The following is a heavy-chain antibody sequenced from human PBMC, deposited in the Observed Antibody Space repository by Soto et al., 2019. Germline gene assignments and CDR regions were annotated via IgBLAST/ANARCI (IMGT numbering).Heavy chain of an antibody. CDR1: GYTFTSYG. CDR3: ARDHWVGYCSSTSCHYAGSSHI. J-gene: IGHJ3*02. Sequence: GASVKVSCKASGYTFTSYGISWVRQAPGQGLEWMGWISAYNGNTNYAQKLQGRVTMTTDTSTSTAYMELRSLRSDDTAVYYCARDHWVGYCSSTSCHYAGSSHISGQATIVTV. CDR2: ISAYNGNT. D-gene: IGHD2-2*01. V-gene: IGHV1-18*01.